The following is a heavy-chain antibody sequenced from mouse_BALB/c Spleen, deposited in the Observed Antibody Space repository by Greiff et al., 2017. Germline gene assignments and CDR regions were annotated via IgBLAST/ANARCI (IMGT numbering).Heavy chain of an antibody. V-gene: IGHV7-3*02. D-gene: IGHD1-2*01. Sequence: EVQVVESGGGLVQPGGSLRLSCATSGFTFTDYYMSWVRQPPGKALEWLGFIRNKANGYTTEYSASVKGRFTISRDNSQSILYLQMNTLRAEDSATYYCARDMKEIHYYGYVAYWGQGTLVTVSA. CDR3: ARDMKEIHYYGYVAY. CDR2: IRNKANGYTT. J-gene: IGHJ3*01. CDR1: GFTFTDYY.